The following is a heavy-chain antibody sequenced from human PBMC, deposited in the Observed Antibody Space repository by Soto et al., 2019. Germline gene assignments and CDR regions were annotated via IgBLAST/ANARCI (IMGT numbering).Heavy chain of an antibody. D-gene: IGHD3-22*01. V-gene: IGHV3-30*18. CDR2: ISYHGRDI. CDR1: GFTFSSYA. Sequence: GGSLRLSCAASGFTFSSYAMHWVRQAPGKGLEWVAVISYHGRDIYYADSMKGRFTISRDNSKNTLYLQMNSLRAEDTAVYYCAKVRYFDSSGYWDDYWGQGTLVTVSS. J-gene: IGHJ4*02. CDR3: AKVRYFDSSGYWDDY.